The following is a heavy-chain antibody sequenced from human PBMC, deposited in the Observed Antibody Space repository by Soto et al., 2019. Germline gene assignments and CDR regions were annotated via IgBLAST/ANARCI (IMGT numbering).Heavy chain of an antibody. V-gene: IGHV1-69*02. CDR2: IIPILGIA. D-gene: IGHD3-10*01. CDR3: ASGMVRGVTSWFDP. CDR1: GGTFSSYP. Sequence: QVQLVQSGAEVKKPGSSVKVSCKASGGTFSSYPISWVRQAPGQGLEWMGRIIPILGIANYAQKLQGRVTITADKYTSTAYMELSSLRSEDTAVYYCASGMVRGVTSWFDPWGQGTLVTVSS. J-gene: IGHJ5*02.